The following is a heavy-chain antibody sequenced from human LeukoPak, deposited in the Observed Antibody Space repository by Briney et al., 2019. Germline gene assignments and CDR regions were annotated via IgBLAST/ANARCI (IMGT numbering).Heavy chain of an antibody. V-gene: IGHV4-39*07. Sequence: SETLSLTCTVSGDSISSSSYYWGWIRQPPGKGLEWIGSIPYSGSTYYNPSLKSRVTISVDTSKNQFSLKLSSVTGADTAVYYCARCKDYYVSGSYYKTFDYWGQGTLVTVSS. CDR1: GDSISSSSYY. CDR2: IPYSGST. CDR3: ARCKDYYVSGSYYKTFDY. J-gene: IGHJ4*02. D-gene: IGHD3-10*01.